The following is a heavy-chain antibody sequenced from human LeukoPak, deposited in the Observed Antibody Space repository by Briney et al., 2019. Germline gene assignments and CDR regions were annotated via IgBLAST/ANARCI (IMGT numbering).Heavy chain of an antibody. D-gene: IGHD2-8*01. CDR3: ARDTVYCTNGVCYNQYYYYGMDV. CDR1: GFTFSSYA. V-gene: IGHV3-30-3*01. Sequence: GGSLRLSCAASGFTFSSYAMHWVRQAPGKGLEWVAVISYDGSNKYYADSVKGRFTISRDNSKNTLYLQMNSLRAEDTAVYYCARDTVYCTNGVCYNQYYYYGMDVRGQGTTVTVSS. CDR2: ISYDGSNK. J-gene: IGHJ6*02.